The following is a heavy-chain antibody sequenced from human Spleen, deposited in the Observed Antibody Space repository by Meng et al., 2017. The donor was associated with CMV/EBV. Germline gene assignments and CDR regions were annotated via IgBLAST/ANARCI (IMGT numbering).Heavy chain of an antibody. CDR1: GFTFVDYG. CDR2: ITCNTDTI. D-gene: IGHD1-26*01. V-gene: IGHV3-9*01. J-gene: IGHJ4*02. Sequence: SLKISCAASGFTFVDYGMHWVRQAPGKGLEWVSRITCNTDTIAYADSVRGRFTISRDNAKNSLHLQMNSLRAEDTAVYYCARDWSGSDDYWGQGTLVTVSS. CDR3: ARDWSGSDDY.